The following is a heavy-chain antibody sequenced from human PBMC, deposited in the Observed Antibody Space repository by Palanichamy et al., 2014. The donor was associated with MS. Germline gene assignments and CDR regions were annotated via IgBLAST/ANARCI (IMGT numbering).Heavy chain of an antibody. D-gene: IGHD4-11*01. CDR2: ISTSSSNI. CDR3: VREVGSVHDYSNHGMDV. V-gene: IGHV3-21*06. CDR1: GFPFTSYT. Sequence: EVQLVESGGGLVKPGGSLRLSCAASGFPFTSYTMSWVRQAPGKGLEWVSSISTSSSNIYSTDSLKDRFTTSRDNAKNTLSLQMNNLRVDDTAVYYCVREVGSVHDYSNHGMDVWGQGTTVTVSS. J-gene: IGHJ6*02.